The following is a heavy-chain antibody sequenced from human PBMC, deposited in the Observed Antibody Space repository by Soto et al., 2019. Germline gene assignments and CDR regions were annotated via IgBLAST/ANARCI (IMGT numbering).Heavy chain of an antibody. V-gene: IGHV4-30-4*01. D-gene: IGHD5-12*01. CDR2: IYYTGNT. CDR3: SSLPDGYTSGLDY. Sequence: QVQLQESGPGLVKPSQTLSLSCTVSGASISSGDYYWSWIRQPPGKGLEWVGYIYYTGNTVFNPSLMSRVSISVDTSKNQFSLKLNPVTAAYTAVYYCSSLPDGYTSGLDYWGQGTLVTVSS. J-gene: IGHJ4*02. CDR1: GASISSGDYY.